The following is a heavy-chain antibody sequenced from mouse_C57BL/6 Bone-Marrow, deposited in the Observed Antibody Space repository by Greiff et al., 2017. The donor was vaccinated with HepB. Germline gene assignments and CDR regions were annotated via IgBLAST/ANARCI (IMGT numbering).Heavy chain of an antibody. D-gene: IGHD1-1*01. J-gene: IGHJ3*01. Sequence: DVMLVESGEGLVKPGGSLKLSCAASGFTFSSYAMSWVRQTPEKRLEWVAYISSGGDYIYYADTVKGRFTISRDNARNTLYLQMSSLKSEDTAMYYCTREADYGSSYVTFFAYWGQGTLVTVSA. CDR1: GFTFSSYA. CDR3: TREADYGSSYVTFFAY. CDR2: ISSGGDYI. V-gene: IGHV5-9-1*02.